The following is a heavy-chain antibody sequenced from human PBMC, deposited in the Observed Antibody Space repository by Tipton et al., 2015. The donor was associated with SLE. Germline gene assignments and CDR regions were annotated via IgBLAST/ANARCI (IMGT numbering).Heavy chain of an antibody. J-gene: IGHJ4*02. CDR2: IHYSGST. V-gene: IGHV4-59*01. D-gene: IGHD3-10*01. Sequence: TLSLTCTVSGGSIRNYFWHWIRQSPGKGLEWIGYIHYSGSTDYNPSLKSRVSMSLDSSKNQFSLELSSATAADTAVYYCARDLRGRGFDFWGQGTLITVSA. CDR1: GGSIRNYF. CDR3: ARDLRGRGFDF.